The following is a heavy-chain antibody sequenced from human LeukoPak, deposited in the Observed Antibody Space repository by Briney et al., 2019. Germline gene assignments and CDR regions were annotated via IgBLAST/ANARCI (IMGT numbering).Heavy chain of an antibody. CDR3: AKSTWLWDFDY. CDR1: GFTFSSYA. Sequence: GSLRLSCAASGFTFSSYAMSWVRKAPGKGLEWVSAISGSGGNTYYADSVKGRFTISRDNSKNTLYLQMNSLRAEDTAVYYCAKSTWLWDFDYWGQGTLVTVSS. CDR2: ISGSGGNT. J-gene: IGHJ4*02. D-gene: IGHD5-18*01. V-gene: IGHV3-23*01.